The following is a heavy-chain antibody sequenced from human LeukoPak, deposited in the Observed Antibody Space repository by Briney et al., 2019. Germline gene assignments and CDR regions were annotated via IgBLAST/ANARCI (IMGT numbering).Heavy chain of an antibody. D-gene: IGHD5-24*01. CDR2: IYYSGST. V-gene: IGHV4-39*01. Sequence: PSETLSLTCTVSGGSISSSSYYWGWIRQPPGKGLEWIGSIYYSGSTYYNPSLKSRVTISVDTSKNQFSLKLNSVTAADTAVYYCARRMATVVDYWGQGTLVTVSS. J-gene: IGHJ4*02. CDR1: GGSISSSSYY. CDR3: ARRMATVVDY.